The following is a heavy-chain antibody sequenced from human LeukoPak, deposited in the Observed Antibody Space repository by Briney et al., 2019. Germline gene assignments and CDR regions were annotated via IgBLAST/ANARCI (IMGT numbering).Heavy chain of an antibody. Sequence: SQTLSLTCAVSGYSISSGYYWGRIRQPPGKGLEWIGSIYHSGSTYYNPSLKSRVTISVDTSKNQFSLKLSSVTAADTAVYYCARRGGTIDYWGQGTLVTVSS. V-gene: IGHV4-38-2*01. CDR3: ARRGGTIDY. CDR1: GYSISSGYY. D-gene: IGHD2-8*01. CDR2: IYHSGST. J-gene: IGHJ4*02.